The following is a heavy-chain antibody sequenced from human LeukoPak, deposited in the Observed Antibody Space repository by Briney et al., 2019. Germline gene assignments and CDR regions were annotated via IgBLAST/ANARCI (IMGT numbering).Heavy chain of an antibody. CDR2: IYHSGST. CDR1: GGSISSSNW. D-gene: IGHD6-13*01. CDR3: ARGIAAASERPFDI. V-gene: IGHV4-4*02. Sequence: PSGTLSLTCAVSGGSISSSNWWSWVRQPPGKGLEWIGEIYHSGSTNYNPSLKSRVTMSVDKSKNQFSLKLSSVTAADTAVYYCARGIAAASERPFDIWGPGTMVTVSS. J-gene: IGHJ3*02.